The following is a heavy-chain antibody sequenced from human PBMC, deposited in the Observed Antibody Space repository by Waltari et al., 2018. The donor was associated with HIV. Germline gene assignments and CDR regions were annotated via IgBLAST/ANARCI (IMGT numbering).Heavy chain of an antibody. CDR2: VSGAGTT. V-gene: IGHV4-61*02. Sequence: QVQLQESGPGLVKPSQTLSPRCSVSGDSITTGGLPYNWVRLPAERGLEWIGRVSGAGTTYYNPSLKSRVTISLDTATTQCSLNLTSVTAADTGVYFCATNKILSGNYFYGLEVWGQGTTVIVSS. CDR1: GDSITTGGLP. J-gene: IGHJ6*02. D-gene: IGHD3-9*01. CDR3: ATNKILSGNYFYGLEV.